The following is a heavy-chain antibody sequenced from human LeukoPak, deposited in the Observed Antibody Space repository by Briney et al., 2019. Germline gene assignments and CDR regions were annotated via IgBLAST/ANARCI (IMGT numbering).Heavy chain of an antibody. D-gene: IGHD3-22*01. V-gene: IGHV4-4*07. J-gene: IGHJ4*02. Sequence: SETLFLTCTVSGGSISSYYWSWIRQPAGKGLEWIGRIYTSGSTNYNPSLKSRVTMSVDTSKNQFSLKLSSVTAADTAVYYCARANSSGYRYYFDYWGQGTLVTVSS. CDR3: ARANSSGYRYYFDY. CDR1: GGSISSYY. CDR2: IYTSGST.